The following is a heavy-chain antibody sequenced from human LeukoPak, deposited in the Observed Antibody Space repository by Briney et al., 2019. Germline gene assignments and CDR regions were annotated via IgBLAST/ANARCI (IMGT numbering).Heavy chain of an antibody. D-gene: IGHD4-23*01. V-gene: IGHV4-59*01. CDR3: ARSGNGSINWYFDL. CDR2: IYYSGST. Sequence: SETLSLTCKISGGSISSYYWSWIRQPPGKGLEWLAYIYYSGSTNYNPSLKSRVTISLDTSKNQFSLKLTSVTAADTAVYYCARSGNGSINWYFDLWGRGTLVTVSS. CDR1: GGSISSYY. J-gene: IGHJ2*01.